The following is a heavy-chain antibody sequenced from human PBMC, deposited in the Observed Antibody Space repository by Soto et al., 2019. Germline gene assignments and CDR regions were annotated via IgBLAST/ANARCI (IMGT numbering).Heavy chain of an antibody. J-gene: IGHJ4*02. V-gene: IGHV1-2*04. CDR2: INPNSGGT. D-gene: IGHD4-17*01. Sequence: QVQLVQSGAEVKKPGASVKVSCKASGYTFTGYYMHWVRQAPGQGLEWMGWINPNSGGTNYAQKFQGWVTMTRDTSISTAYMELSRLGSDDTAVYYCARGGGHYGDYATWDYWGQGTLVTVSS. CDR3: ARGGGHYGDYATWDY. CDR1: GYTFTGYY.